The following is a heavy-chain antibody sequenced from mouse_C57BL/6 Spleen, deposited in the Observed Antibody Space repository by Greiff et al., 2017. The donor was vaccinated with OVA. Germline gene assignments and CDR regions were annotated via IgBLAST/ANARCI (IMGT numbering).Heavy chain of an antibody. Sequence: EVQLQQSGPELVKPGASVKIPCKASGYTFTDYNMDWVKQSHGKSLEWIGDINPNNGGTIYNQKFKGKATLTVDKSSSTAYMELRSLTSEDTAVYDCARSIPWDDSMDYWGQGTSVTVSS. V-gene: IGHV1-18*01. D-gene: IGHD4-1*01. CDR3: ARSIPWDDSMDY. J-gene: IGHJ4*01. CDR2: INPNNGGT. CDR1: GYTFTDYN.